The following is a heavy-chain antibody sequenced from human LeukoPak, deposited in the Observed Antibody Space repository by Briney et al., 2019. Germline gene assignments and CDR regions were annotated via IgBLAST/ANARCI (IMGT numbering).Heavy chain of an antibody. V-gene: IGHV3-48*02. CDR2: ISGSSSTI. CDR3: ARTLTMLSWFDP. Sequence: GGSLRLSCAASGFTFSSFSMNWVRQAPGKGLEWVSYISGSSSTIYYADSVKGRFTISRDNAKNSLYLQMNSLRDEDTAVYYCARTLTMLSWFDPWGQGTLVTVSS. CDR1: GFTFSSFS. J-gene: IGHJ5*02. D-gene: IGHD4/OR15-4a*01.